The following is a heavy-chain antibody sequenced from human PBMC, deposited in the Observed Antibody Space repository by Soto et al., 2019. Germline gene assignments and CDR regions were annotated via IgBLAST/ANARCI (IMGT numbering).Heavy chain of an antibody. CDR3: ARAIPSGLRFLEWLSSYYYGMDG. Sequence: QVQLVQSGAEVKKPGSSVKVSCKASGGTFSSYAISWVRQAPGQGLEWMGGIIPIFGTANYAQKFQGRVTITADESTSTAYMELRSLRSEDTAVDYWARAIPSGLRFLEWLSSYYYGMDGWGQGTTVTVSS. D-gene: IGHD3-3*01. CDR1: GGTFSSYA. V-gene: IGHV1-69*12. J-gene: IGHJ6*02. CDR2: IIPIFGTA.